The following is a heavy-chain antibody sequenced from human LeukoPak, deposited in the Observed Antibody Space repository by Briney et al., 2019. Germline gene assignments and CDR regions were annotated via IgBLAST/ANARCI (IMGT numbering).Heavy chain of an antibody. CDR1: GYTLTELS. V-gene: IGHV1-24*01. Sequence: ASVKVSCKVSGYTLTELSMHWVRQAPGKGLEWMGGFDPEDGETIYAQKFQGRVTMTEDTSTDTAYMELSSLRSEDTAVHYCATAAETGYSLLYYYGMDVWGQGTTVTVSS. CDR3: ATAAETGYSLLYYYGMDV. CDR2: FDPEDGET. D-gene: IGHD3-9*01. J-gene: IGHJ6*02.